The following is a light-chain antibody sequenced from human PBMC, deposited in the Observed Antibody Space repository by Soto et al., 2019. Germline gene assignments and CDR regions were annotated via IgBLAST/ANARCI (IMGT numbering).Light chain of an antibody. CDR1: QSLLHSNGYNY. J-gene: IGKJ2*01. CDR2: LGS. Sequence: DIVMTQSPLSLPVTPGEPASISCRSSQSLLHSNGYNYLDWFLQKPGQSPQLLIYLGSNRASGVPDRFSGSGSGTDFTLTINRVEAEDVGVYFCMQILQTPFTFGQGTKLEI. V-gene: IGKV2-28*01. CDR3: MQILQTPFT.